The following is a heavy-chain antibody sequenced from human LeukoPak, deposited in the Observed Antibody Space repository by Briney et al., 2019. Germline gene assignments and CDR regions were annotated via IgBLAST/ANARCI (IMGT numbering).Heavy chain of an antibody. D-gene: IGHD5-18*01. J-gene: IGHJ4*02. Sequence: SETLSLTCTVSGGSISSVGYYWDWIRQPPGKGLEWIGNIYFSGSTYYNPSLKSRVAISVDTSKNQFSLELTSVTAADTAVYYCARRFGYAYGRLDYWGQGTLVTVSS. V-gene: IGHV4-39*01. CDR2: IYFSGST. CDR3: ARRFGYAYGRLDY. CDR1: GGSISSVGYY.